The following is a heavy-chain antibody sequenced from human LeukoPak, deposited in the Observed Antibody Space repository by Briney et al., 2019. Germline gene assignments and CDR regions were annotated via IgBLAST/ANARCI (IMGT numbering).Heavy chain of an antibody. CDR2: ISAYNGNT. CDR1: XYTFSSYG. D-gene: IGHD2-2*01. V-gene: IGHV1-18*01. J-gene: IGHJ5*02. CDR3: ARDVGDIVTIPAAISVP. Sequence: XKASXYTFSSYGISXVRQASGQGLEWMGWISAYNGNTNYAQMVQGRVTITTDTSTSTAYMEVRSLRSDDTAMYYCARDVGDIVTIPAAISVPWGQGTLVTVSS.